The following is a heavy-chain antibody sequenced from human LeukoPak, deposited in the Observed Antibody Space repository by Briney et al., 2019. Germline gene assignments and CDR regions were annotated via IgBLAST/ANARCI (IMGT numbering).Heavy chain of an antibody. CDR1: GYTFTSYG. Sequence: ASVKVSCKASGYTFTSYGISWVRQAPGQGLEWMGWVSAYNGNTNYAQKLQGRVTMTTDTSTSTAYMELRSLRSDDTAVYYCASSIAAAGGLDYWGQGTLVTVSS. J-gene: IGHJ4*02. V-gene: IGHV1-18*01. CDR2: VSAYNGNT. D-gene: IGHD6-13*01. CDR3: ASSIAAAGGLDY.